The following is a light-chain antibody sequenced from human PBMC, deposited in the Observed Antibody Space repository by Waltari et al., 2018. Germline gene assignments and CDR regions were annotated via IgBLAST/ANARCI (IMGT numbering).Light chain of an antibody. CDR3: QKYNSAPLT. V-gene: IGKV1-27*01. Sequence: DIQMTQSPSSLSASAGDRVSITCRASRDILNFLAWYQQNPGKGPELLIYAASTLQSGVPSRFSGSGSGTEFTLTIRSLQPEDVATYYCQKYNSAPLTFGQGTKVEIK. CDR2: AAS. J-gene: IGKJ1*01. CDR1: RDILNF.